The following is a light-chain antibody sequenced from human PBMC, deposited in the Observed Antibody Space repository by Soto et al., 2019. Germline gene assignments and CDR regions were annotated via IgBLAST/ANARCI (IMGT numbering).Light chain of an antibody. J-gene: IGLJ1*01. CDR3: CSYAGVNTFYV. Sequence: QSALTQPASVSGSPGESITISCTGTSSDFGSYILVSWYQQHPGKAPKLMIYGVSKRPSGVSDRFSGSKSGDTASLTISGLQAEDEADHYCCSYAGVNTFYVFGTGTKVTVL. CDR2: GVS. V-gene: IGLV2-23*02. CDR1: SSDFGSYIL.